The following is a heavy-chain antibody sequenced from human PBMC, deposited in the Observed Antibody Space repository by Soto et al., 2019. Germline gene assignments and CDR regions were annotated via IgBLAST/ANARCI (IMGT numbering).Heavy chain of an antibody. V-gene: IGHV4-59*01. J-gene: IGHJ6*02. CDR3: ARDYCSSTSCPYYYAMDV. D-gene: IGHD2-2*01. CDR2: IYYSGST. Sequence: QVQLQESGPGLVKPSETLSLTCTVSGGSISSNYWSWIRQPPGKGLEWIGYIYYSGSTNYNPSLKSRVTISVATSKNQFSLKLSSVTAADTAVYFSARDYCSSTSCPYYYAMDVCGQGTTVTVSS. CDR1: GGSISSNY.